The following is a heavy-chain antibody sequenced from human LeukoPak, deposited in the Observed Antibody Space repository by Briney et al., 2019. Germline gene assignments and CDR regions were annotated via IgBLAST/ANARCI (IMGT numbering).Heavy chain of an antibody. CDR3: ATGGSLAAAGDY. Sequence: SETPSLTCTVSGGSVSSGHYYWSWIRQPPGKGLEWIGYIYNSESTNYNPSLKSRVTISVDTSKNHFSLKLSSVTAADTAVYYCATGGSLAAAGDYWGQGTLVTVSS. V-gene: IGHV4-61*03. CDR2: IYNSEST. J-gene: IGHJ4*02. D-gene: IGHD6-13*01. CDR1: GGSVSSGHYY.